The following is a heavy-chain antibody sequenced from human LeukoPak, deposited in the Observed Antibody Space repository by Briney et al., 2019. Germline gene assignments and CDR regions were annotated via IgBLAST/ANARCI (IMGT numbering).Heavy chain of an antibody. J-gene: IGHJ4*02. D-gene: IGHD3-22*01. CDR1: GFTLSSYY. CDR2: ISTSSSYI. V-gene: IGHV3-21*01. Sequence: PGGSLRLSCAASGFTLSSYYINWVRQAPGKGLEWVSSISTSSSYIYYADSMKGRFTISRDNAKNSLYLQMNSLRAEDTAVYYCARDTGYYDSTGYDYWGQGTLVTVSS. CDR3: ARDTGYYDSTGYDY.